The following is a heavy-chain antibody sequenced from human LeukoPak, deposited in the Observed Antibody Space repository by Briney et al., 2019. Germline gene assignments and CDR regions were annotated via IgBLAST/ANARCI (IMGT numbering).Heavy chain of an antibody. Sequence: GGSLRLSCAASGFTFSSYGMHWVRQAPGKGLEWVAAMSYDGNKEYYADSVKGRFTISRDNSKNTLYLQMNSLRVEDTAVYYCLVWKHVFDRWGQGTLVTVSS. V-gene: IGHV3-30*03. CDR2: MSYDGNKE. CDR3: LVWKHVFDR. D-gene: IGHD5/OR15-5a*01. CDR1: GFTFSSYG. J-gene: IGHJ5*02.